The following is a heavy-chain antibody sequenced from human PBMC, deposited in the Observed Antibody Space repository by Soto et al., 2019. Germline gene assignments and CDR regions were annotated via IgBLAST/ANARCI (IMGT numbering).Heavy chain of an antibody. CDR3: ASLLHDDSGYYYFDY. J-gene: IGHJ4*02. D-gene: IGHD3-22*01. Sequence: SETLSLTCAVSGGSISSGGYSWSWIRQPPGKGLEWIGYIYHSGSTYYNPSLKSRVTISVDTSKNQFSLKMSSVTAADTAVYYCASLLHDDSGYYYFDYWGRGTLVTVSS. CDR2: IYHSGST. CDR1: GGSISSGGYS. V-gene: IGHV4-30-2*01.